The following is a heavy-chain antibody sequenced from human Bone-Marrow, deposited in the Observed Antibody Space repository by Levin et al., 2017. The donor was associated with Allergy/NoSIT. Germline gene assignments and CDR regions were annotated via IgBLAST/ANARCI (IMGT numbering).Heavy chain of an antibody. V-gene: IGHV1-2*02. CDR2: INPNSGGT. CDR3: AREMGYCSGGSCPNWFDP. J-gene: IGHJ5*02. D-gene: IGHD2-15*01. Sequence: ASVKVSCKASGYTFTAYYLHWVRQAPGQGLEWMGWINPNSGGTNYAQKFQGRVTMTRDTSISPAYMELSSLRSDDTAVYFCAREMGYCSGGSCPNWFDPWGQGTLVTVSS. CDR1: GYTFTAYY.